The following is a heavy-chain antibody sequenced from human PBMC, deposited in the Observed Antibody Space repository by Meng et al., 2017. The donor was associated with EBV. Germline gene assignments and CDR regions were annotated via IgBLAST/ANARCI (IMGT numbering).Heavy chain of an antibody. Sequence: GVVGKNPWSLGKVSCKPSGGTFRSDAISWVRQAPGQGLEWMGGLIPMSDAPHYAQKFQGRVTITADESTSTHYMDLSGLRSEDTAVYYCASESGRGFTPDYWGQGTLVTVSS. J-gene: IGHJ4*02. CDR2: LIPMSDAP. CDR1: GGTFRSDA. CDR3: ASESGRGFTPDY. D-gene: IGHD3-10*01. V-gene: IGHV1-69*01.